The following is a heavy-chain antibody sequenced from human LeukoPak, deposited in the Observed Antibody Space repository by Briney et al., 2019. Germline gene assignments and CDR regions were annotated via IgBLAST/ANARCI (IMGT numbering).Heavy chain of an antibody. CDR3: ARQYCSGGSCYHFDY. D-gene: IGHD2-15*01. V-gene: IGHV5-51*01. CDR2: IYPGDSDT. CDR1: GYSFTSYW. J-gene: IGHJ4*02. Sequence: GESLKISCKGSGYSFTSYWIGWVRQMPGKGLEWMGIIYPGDSDTRYSPSFQGQVTISADKSISTAYLQGSSLKASDTAMYYCARQYCSGGSCYHFDYWGQGTLVTVSS.